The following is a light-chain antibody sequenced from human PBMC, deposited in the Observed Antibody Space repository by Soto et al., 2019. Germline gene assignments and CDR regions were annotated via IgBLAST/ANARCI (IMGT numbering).Light chain of an antibody. CDR2: EAS. CDR3: QQHINWPLT. V-gene: IGKV3-11*01. J-gene: IGKJ4*01. Sequence: EIVLAQSPATLSLSAGERATLSCRASQTVSRSLAWYQQKPGQAPRLLIYEASNRATGIPARFSGSGSGADFTLTISSLQTEDFALYYCQQHINWPLTFGGGTKVDIK. CDR1: QTVSRS.